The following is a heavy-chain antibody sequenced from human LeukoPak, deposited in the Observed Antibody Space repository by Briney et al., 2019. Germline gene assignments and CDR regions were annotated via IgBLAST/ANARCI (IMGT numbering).Heavy chain of an antibody. V-gene: IGHV3-74*01. D-gene: IGHD3-22*01. J-gene: IGHJ4*02. Sequence: GGSLRLSCAASGFTFSSSWMHWVRQAPGKGLVWVSRINSDGSSTSYADSVKGRFTISRDNTKNTLYLQMNSLRAEDTAVYYCAKVSYYYDSSGYYFGGFDYWGQGTLVTVSS. CDR2: INSDGSST. CDR3: AKVSYYYDSSGYYFGGFDY. CDR1: GFTFSSSW.